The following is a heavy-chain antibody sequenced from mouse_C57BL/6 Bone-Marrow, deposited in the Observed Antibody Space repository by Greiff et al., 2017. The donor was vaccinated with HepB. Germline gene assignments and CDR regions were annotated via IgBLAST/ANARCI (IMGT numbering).Heavy chain of an antibody. J-gene: IGHJ3*01. V-gene: IGHV5-15*01. D-gene: IGHD1-1*01. CDR3: ARTLYYGSSPFAY. Sequence: EVHLVESGGGLVQPGGSLKLSCAASGFTFSDYGMAWVRQAPRKGPEWVAFISNLAYSIYYADTVTGRFTISRENAKNTLYLEMSSLRSEDTAMYYCARTLYYGSSPFAYWGQGTLVTVSA. CDR2: ISNLAYSI. CDR1: GFTFSDYG.